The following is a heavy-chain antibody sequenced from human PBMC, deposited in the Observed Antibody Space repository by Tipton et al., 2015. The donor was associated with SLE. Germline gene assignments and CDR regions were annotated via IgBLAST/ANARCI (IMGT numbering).Heavy chain of an antibody. CDR1: GGSISSYY. CDR3: ARGYDFWSGYHYYYGMGV. D-gene: IGHD3-3*01. V-gene: IGHV4-59*01. Sequence: TLSLTCTVSGGSISSYYWSWIRQPPGKGLEWIGYISYSGSTNYNPSLKSRVTISVDTSKNQFSLKLSFVTAADTAVYYCARGYDFWSGYHYYYGMGVWGQGTTVTVSS. CDR2: ISYSGST. J-gene: IGHJ6*02.